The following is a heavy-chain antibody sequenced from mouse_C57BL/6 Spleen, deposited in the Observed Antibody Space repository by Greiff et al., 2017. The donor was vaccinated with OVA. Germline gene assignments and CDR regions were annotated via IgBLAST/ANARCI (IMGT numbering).Heavy chain of an antibody. J-gene: IGHJ4*01. CDR2: IYPGSGST. V-gene: IGHV1-55*01. CDR1: GYTFTSYW. Sequence: QVQLQQPGAELVKPGASVKMSCTASGYTFTSYWITWVKQRPGQGLEWIGDIYPGSGSTNYNEKFKSKAPLTVDTSSSTAYMQLSSLTSEDSAVYYCARRGGTAQASHYYAMDYWGQGTSVTVSS. CDR3: ARRGGTAQASHYYAMDY. D-gene: IGHD3-2*02.